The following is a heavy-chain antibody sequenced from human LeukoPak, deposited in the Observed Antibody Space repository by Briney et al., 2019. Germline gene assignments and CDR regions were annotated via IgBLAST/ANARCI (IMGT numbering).Heavy chain of an antibody. CDR3: ARDQDCDY. D-gene: IGHD2-21*01. CDR2: ISSSGGSYI. J-gene: IGHJ4*02. Sequence: GGSLRLSCAVSGFTFSSYSMNWVRQAPGKGLEWVSSISSSGGSYIYYADSVKGRFTISRDNARNSLYLQMNSLRADDTAVYYCARDQDCDYWGQGTLVAVSS. V-gene: IGHV3-21*01. CDR1: GFTFSSYS.